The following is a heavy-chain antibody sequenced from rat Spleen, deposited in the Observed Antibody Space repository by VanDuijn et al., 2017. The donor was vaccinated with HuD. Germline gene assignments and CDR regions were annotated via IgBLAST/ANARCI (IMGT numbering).Heavy chain of an antibody. CDR2: ISYDGSST. CDR3: ARHPYYYSGDWYFDF. D-gene: IGHD1-1*01. Sequence: EVQLVESDGGLVQPGRSLKLSCAASGFTFSDYYMAWVRQAPTKGLEWVATISYDGSSTYYRDSVKGRFTISRDNAKSTLYLQMDSLRSEDTATYYCARHPYYYSGDWYFDFWGPGTMVTVSS. V-gene: IGHV5-29*01. CDR1: GFTFSDYY. J-gene: IGHJ1*01.